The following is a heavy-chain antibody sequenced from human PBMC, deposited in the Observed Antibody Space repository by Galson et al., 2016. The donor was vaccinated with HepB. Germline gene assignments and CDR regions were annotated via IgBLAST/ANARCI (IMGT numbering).Heavy chain of an antibody. CDR2: IIPIFGTA. D-gene: IGHD6-13*01. V-gene: IGHV1-69*13. J-gene: IGHJ4*02. CDR1: GGTFSSYA. Sequence: SVKVSCKASGGTFSSYAISWVRQAPGQGLEWMGVIIPIFGTANYAQKFQGRVTITADESTSTAYMELSSLRPEDTAVYYCARGQSSSWGTGFDYWGQGTLVTVSS. CDR3: ARGQSSSWGTGFDY.